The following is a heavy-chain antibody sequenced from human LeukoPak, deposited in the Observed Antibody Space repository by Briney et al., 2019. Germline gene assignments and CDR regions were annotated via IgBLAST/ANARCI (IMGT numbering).Heavy chain of an antibody. D-gene: IGHD2-21*01. V-gene: IGHV3-21*04. J-gene: IGHJ3*02. CDR3: AKDIPFDI. CDR2: FGTRSTSI. Sequence: GGSLRLSCTASGFTFSGYSMNWIRQAPGKGLEWVSSFGTRSTSIYHAGSVKGRFAISRDNAKNSLYLQMNSLRAEDTAVYYCAKDIPFDIWGQGTMVTVSS. CDR1: GFTFSGYS.